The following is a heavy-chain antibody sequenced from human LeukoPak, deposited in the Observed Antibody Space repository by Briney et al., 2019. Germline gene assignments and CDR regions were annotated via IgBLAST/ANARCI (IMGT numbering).Heavy chain of an antibody. J-gene: IGHJ4*02. CDR1: GFTFSSYW. Sequence: PGGSLRLSCAASGFTFSSYWMSWVRQAPGKGLEWVSAIRSSGGDTYYAGSVKGRFTISRDNSKNTLYLQMNRLRAEDTAVYYCAKDAVGGTAYYFDNWGQGTLVTVSS. CDR2: IRSSGGDT. V-gene: IGHV3-23*01. D-gene: IGHD1-26*01. CDR3: AKDAVGGTAYYFDN.